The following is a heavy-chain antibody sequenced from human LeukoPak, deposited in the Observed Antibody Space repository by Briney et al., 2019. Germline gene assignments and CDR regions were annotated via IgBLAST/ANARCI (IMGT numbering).Heavy chain of an antibody. D-gene: IGHD3-9*01. CDR2: IYHSGST. V-gene: IGHV4-4*02. J-gene: IGHJ3*02. CDR1: GGSISSSNW. Sequence: SETLSLTCAVSGGSISSSNWWSWVRQPPGKGLEWIGEIYHSGSTNYNPSLKSRVTISVDKSKNQLSLKLSPVTAADTAVYYCARHYYDILTGYVDAFDIWGQGTMVTVSS. CDR3: ARHYYDILTGYVDAFDI.